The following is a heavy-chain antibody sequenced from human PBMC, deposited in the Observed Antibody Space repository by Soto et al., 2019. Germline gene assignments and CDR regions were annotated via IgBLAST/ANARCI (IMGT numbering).Heavy chain of an antibody. Sequence: PGGSLRLSCAASGFTFSDYYISWIRQAPGKGLEWVSYISSSGSTIYYADSVKGRFTISRDNAKNSLYLQMNSLRAEDTAVYYCARWVGGYDSSYYYYYMDVRGKGTTVTVSS. CDR1: GFTFSDYY. CDR2: ISSSGSTI. J-gene: IGHJ6*03. V-gene: IGHV3-11*01. CDR3: ARWVGGYDSSYYYYYMDV. D-gene: IGHD5-12*01.